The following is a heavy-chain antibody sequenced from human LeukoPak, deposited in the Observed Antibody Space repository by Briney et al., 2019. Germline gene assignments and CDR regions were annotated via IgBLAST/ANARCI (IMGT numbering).Heavy chain of an antibody. V-gene: IGHV3-74*01. D-gene: IGHD5-24*01. CDR1: GFTFNTYI. Sequence: GGSLRLSCAASGFTFNTYIMHWVRQAAGKGLVWVSRIDTDEKTTTYADSVKGRFPISRDNAKNMLYMQMNSLRVEDTAVYYCVRNKDGYNFWGQGTLVSVSS. CDR3: VRNKDGYNF. CDR2: IDTDEKTT. J-gene: IGHJ4*02.